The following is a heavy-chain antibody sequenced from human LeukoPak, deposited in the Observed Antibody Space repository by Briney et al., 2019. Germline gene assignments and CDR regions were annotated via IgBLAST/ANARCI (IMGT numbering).Heavy chain of an antibody. Sequence: SETLSLTCTVSGYSISSGYYWGWIRQPPGKGLEWIGSIYHSGSTYYNPSLKSRVTISVDTSKNQFSLKLSSVTAADTAVYYCARHYGDYYFDYWGQGTLVTVSS. V-gene: IGHV4-38-2*02. CDR1: GYSISSGYY. CDR2: IYHSGST. J-gene: IGHJ4*02. D-gene: IGHD4-17*01. CDR3: ARHYGDYYFDY.